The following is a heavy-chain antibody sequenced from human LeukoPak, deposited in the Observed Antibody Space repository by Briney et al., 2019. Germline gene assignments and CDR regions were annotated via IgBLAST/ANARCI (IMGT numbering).Heavy chain of an antibody. CDR3: AIDPNWGTHS. CDR1: GFTFSTYT. D-gene: IGHD7-27*01. J-gene: IGHJ4*02. CDR2: IGSSGGGI. Sequence: GSLRLSCAASGFTFSTYTMYWVRHPPGKRLEWVSIIGSSGGGIHYADSVKGRFTISRDNSKNALYLQMNSLRVEDAAVYYCAIDPNWGTHSWGQGVLVTVSS. V-gene: IGHV3-23*01.